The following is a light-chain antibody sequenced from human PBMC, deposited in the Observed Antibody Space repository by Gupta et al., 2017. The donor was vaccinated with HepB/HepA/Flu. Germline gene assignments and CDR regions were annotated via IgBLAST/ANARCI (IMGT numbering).Light chain of an antibody. V-gene: IGKV1-39*01. J-gene: IGKJ4*01. CDR2: AAS. CDR3: QQSDSTLLT. Sequence: QMTQSPSSLSASVGDRVTITCRASQSISSYLNWYQQKPGKAPNLLIYAASSLQSGVPSRFSGSGSGTDFTLTISSLQPEDFATYYCQQSDSTLLTFGGGTKVEIK. CDR1: QSISSY.